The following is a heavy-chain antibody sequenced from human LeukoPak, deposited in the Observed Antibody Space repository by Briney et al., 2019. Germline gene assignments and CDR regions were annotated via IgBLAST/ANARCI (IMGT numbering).Heavy chain of an antibody. J-gene: IGHJ4*02. CDR2: ISGSGGST. CDR3: AKPHSSNWPARFDY. V-gene: IGHV3-23*01. Sequence: GGSLRLSCAASGFTFSSYAMSWVRQAPGKGLEWVSVISGSGGSTYYADSVKGRFTISRDNSKNTLYLQMNSLGAEDTAVYYCAKPHSSNWPARFDYWGQGTLVTVSS. D-gene: IGHD6-13*01. CDR1: GFTFSSYA.